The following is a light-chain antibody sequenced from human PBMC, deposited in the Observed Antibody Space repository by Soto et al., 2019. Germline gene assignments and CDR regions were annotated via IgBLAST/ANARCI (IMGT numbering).Light chain of an antibody. CDR3: SSYTGSSTRLYV. CDR1: NSDIGGYNY. V-gene: IGLV2-14*03. J-gene: IGLJ1*01. CDR2: DVY. Sequence: QSALTQPASVSVSPGQSITISCTGTNSDIGGYNYVSWYQQHPGNAPKLMIYDVYNRPSGISVRFSGSKSGNTASLTISGLQAEDEGDYYCSSYTGSSTRLYVFGTGSKVTVL.